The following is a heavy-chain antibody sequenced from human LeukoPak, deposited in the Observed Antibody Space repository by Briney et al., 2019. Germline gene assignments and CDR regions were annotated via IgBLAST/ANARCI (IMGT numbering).Heavy chain of an antibody. V-gene: IGHV4-59*01. CDR2: IYYSGST. D-gene: IGHD2/OR15-2a*01. CDR1: GGSISSYY. CDR3: ARGSQGDFDYYYYGMDV. Sequence: PSETLSLTCTVSGGSISSYYWSWIRQPPGKGLEWIGYIYYSGSTNYNPSLKSRVTISVDTSKNQFSLKLSSVTAADTAVYYCARGSQGDFDYYYYGMDVWGQGTTVTVSS. J-gene: IGHJ6*02.